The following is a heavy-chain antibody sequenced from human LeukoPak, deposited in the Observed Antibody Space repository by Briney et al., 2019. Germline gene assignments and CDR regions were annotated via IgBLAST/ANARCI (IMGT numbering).Heavy chain of an antibody. Sequence: GGSLRPSCAASGFAFSSYGMSWVRQAPGKGLEWVSAISGSGGSTYYADSVKGRFTISRDNSKNTLYLQMNSLRAEDTAVYYCARARTRRYQLLTFDPWGQGTLVTVSS. CDR3: ARARTRRYQLLTFDP. CDR2: ISGSGGST. J-gene: IGHJ5*02. D-gene: IGHD2-2*01. V-gene: IGHV3-23*01. CDR1: GFAFSSYG.